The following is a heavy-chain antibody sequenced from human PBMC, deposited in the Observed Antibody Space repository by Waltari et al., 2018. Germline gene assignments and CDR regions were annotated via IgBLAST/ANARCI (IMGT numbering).Heavy chain of an antibody. CDR2: IYSGGST. J-gene: IGHJ6*02. Sequence: EVQLVETGGGLIQPGGSLRLSGAASGFTVRRNYMSWVRQAPGKGLEWVSVIYSGGSTYYADSVKGRFTISRDNSKNTLYLQMNSLRAEDTAVYYCARDFVLLWFGNYYYYGMDVWGQGTTVTVSS. V-gene: IGHV3-53*02. D-gene: IGHD3-10*01. CDR3: ARDFVLLWFGNYYYYGMDV. CDR1: GFTVRRNY.